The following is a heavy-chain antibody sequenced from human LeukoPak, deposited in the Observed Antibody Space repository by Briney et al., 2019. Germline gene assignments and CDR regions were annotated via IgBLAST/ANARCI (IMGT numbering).Heavy chain of an antibody. D-gene: IGHD3-22*01. CDR3: ATAYYYDSSGYYPNRFDY. V-gene: IGHV1-69*13. CDR2: IIPIFGTA. CDR1: GGTFSSYA. J-gene: IGHJ4*02. Sequence: ASVKVSCKASGGTFSSYAISWVRQAPGQGLEWMGGIIPIFGTANYAQKFQGRVAITADESTSTAYMELSSLRSEDTAVYYCATAYYYDSSGYYPNRFDYWGQGTLVTVSS.